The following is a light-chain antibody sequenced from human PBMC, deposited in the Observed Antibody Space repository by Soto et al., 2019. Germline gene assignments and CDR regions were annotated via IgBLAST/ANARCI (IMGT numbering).Light chain of an antibody. CDR3: QQYNILST. J-gene: IGKJ1*01. V-gene: IGKV3-11*01. CDR2: HAS. Sequence: EIVLTQSPATLSLSPXERATLSCRASQSVIGYLAWYQQKPGQAPRLLIYHASNRDTGIPARFSGSGSGTEFTLTISSLHPDDFATYYCQQYNILSTFGQGTKVDIK. CDR1: QSVIGY.